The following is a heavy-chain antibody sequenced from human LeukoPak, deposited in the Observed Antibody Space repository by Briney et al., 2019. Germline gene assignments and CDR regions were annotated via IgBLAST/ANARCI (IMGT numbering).Heavy chain of an antibody. V-gene: IGHV4-61*05. CDR2: IYYTGST. CDR3: ANLSRYSSSWYAEYFQH. Sequence: SETLSLTCTVSGDSITRSDYYWDWIRQPPGKGLEWIGYIYYTGSTNYNPSLKSRVTMSVDTSNNQFSLKLSSVTAADTAVYYCANLSRYSSSWYAEYFQHWGQGTLVTVSS. J-gene: IGHJ1*01. D-gene: IGHD6-13*01. CDR1: GDSITRSDYY.